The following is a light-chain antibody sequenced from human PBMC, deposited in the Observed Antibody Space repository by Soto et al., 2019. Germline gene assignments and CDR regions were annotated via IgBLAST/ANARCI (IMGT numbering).Light chain of an antibody. J-gene: IGKJ5*01. CDR3: QQYSHLIT. Sequence: DIQMTQSPSSLSASVGDRVTITFRASQSISSYLNWYQHKPGKAPKLLIYAASSLQTGVPSRFSGSRSGTDFALTISSLQRDDIATYYCQQYSHLITFGQGTRLEIK. CDR1: QSISSY. CDR2: AAS. V-gene: IGKV1-39*01.